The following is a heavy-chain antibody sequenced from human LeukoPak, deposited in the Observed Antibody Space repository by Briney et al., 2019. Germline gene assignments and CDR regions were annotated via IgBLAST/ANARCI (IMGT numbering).Heavy chain of an antibody. V-gene: IGHV4-59*01. CDR2: IYNNENT. Sequence: SETLSLTCTVSGGSISSYYWSWIRQPPGKGLEWIGYIYNNENTNYNPSLKSRVTMSIDTSQKQCSLKLTSVTAADTAAYYCARDWTNGPFGAFDIWGQGTVVTVSS. D-gene: IGHD3/OR15-3a*01. CDR3: ARDWTNGPFGAFDI. J-gene: IGHJ3*02. CDR1: GGSISSYY.